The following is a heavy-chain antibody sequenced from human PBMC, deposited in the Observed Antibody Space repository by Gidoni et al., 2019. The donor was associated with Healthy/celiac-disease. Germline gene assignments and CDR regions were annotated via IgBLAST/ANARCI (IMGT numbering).Heavy chain of an antibody. CDR1: GFPFGDYA. J-gene: IGHJ6*02. Sequence: EVQLVESGGGLVKPERSLRLPCTASGFPFGDYARSWFRQAPGKGLEWVGFIRSKAYGGTTEYAASVKGRFTISRDDSKSIAYLQMNSLKTEDTAVYYCTRDRQWLQDGMDVWGQGTTVTVSS. CDR2: IRSKAYGGTT. CDR3: TRDRQWLQDGMDV. D-gene: IGHD5-12*01. V-gene: IGHV3-49*05.